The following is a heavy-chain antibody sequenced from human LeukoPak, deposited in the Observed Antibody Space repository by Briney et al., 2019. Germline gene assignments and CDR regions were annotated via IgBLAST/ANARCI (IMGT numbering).Heavy chain of an antibody. Sequence: GGSLRLSCAASGFTFSGHWMHWVRQAPGKGLVWVSRINSDGSSRNYADFVKGRFTISRDNAKHTLYLQMNSLRAEDTAVYYCASLYHLYAFDNWGPGTMVTVSS. D-gene: IGHD2/OR15-2a*01. V-gene: IGHV3-74*01. CDR1: GFTFSGHW. CDR3: ASLYHLYAFDN. CDR2: INSDGSSR. J-gene: IGHJ3*02.